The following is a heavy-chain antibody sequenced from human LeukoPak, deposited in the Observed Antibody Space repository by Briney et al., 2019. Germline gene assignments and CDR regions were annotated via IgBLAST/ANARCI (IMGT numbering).Heavy chain of an antibody. V-gene: IGHV4-34*01. CDR3: ARLWFGEFNWFDP. D-gene: IGHD3-10*01. CDR2: INHSGST. Sequence: SETLSLTCAVYGGSFSGYYWSWIRQPPGKGLEWIGEINHSGSTNYNPSLKSRVTISVDTSKNQFSLKLSSVTAADTAVYYCARLWFGEFNWFDPWGQGTLVTVSS. J-gene: IGHJ5*02. CDR1: GGSFSGYY.